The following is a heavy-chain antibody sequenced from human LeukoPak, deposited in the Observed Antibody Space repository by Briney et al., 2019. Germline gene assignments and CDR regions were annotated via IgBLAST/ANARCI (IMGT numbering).Heavy chain of an antibody. Sequence: SETLSLTCTVSGGSISSYYWSWIRQPPGKGLEWIGHIYYSGSTNYNPSLKSRVTISVDTSKNQFSLKLSSVTAADTAVYYCARVSVVVPAAMLGDYYGMDVWGKGTTVTVSS. V-gene: IGHV4-59*01. CDR2: IYYSGST. CDR3: ARVSVVVPAAMLGDYYGMDV. D-gene: IGHD2-2*01. CDR1: GGSISSYY. J-gene: IGHJ6*04.